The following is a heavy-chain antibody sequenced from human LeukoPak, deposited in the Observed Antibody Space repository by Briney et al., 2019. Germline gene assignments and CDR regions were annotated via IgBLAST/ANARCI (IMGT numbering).Heavy chain of an antibody. Sequence: PSETLSLTCTVSGGSIRSYYWSWIRQAAGKGLEYIGRIHAGGSTNYNPSLESRVTMSLDTSKSQFSLKLRSVTAADTAVYCCARDPGVDSSGWYRGYWGQGTLVTVSS. D-gene: IGHD6-19*01. V-gene: IGHV4-4*07. J-gene: IGHJ4*02. CDR1: GGSIRSYY. CDR3: ARDPGVDSSGWYRGY. CDR2: IHAGGST.